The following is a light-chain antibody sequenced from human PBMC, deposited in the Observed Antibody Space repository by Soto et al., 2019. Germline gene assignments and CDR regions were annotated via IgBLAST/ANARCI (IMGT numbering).Light chain of an antibody. V-gene: IGKV1-5*01. J-gene: IGKJ1*01. CDR1: QTISSW. CDR2: DAS. Sequence: DIQMTQSPSTLSGSVGDRVTITCRASQTISSWLAWYQQKPGKAPKLLIYDASSLQSGVPSTFSGSGSGTEFTLTISSLQPDDFATYYCQQYNSYSWTFGPGTKVDIK. CDR3: QQYNSYSWT.